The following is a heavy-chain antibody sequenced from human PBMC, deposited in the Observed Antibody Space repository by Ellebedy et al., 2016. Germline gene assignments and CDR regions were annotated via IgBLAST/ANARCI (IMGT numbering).Heavy chain of an antibody. CDR3: AKVLDDYGDYTDY. D-gene: IGHD4-17*01. CDR1: GFTFSSYA. J-gene: IGHJ4*02. CDR2: ISGSGGST. Sequence: GGSLRLSXAASGFTFSSYAMSWVRQAPGKGLEWVSAISGSGGSTYYADSVKGRFTISRDNSKNTLYLQMNSLRAEDTAVYYCAKVLDDYGDYTDYWGQGTLVTVSS. V-gene: IGHV3-23*01.